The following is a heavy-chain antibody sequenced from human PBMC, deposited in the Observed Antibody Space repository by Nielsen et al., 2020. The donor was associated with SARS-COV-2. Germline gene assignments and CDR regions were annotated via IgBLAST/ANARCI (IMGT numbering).Heavy chain of an antibody. V-gene: IGHV1-2*06. CDR2: INPGSGGP. D-gene: IGHD1-26*01. CDR3: ARILTAIVGGTLPVDFDH. Sequence: ASVKVSCKASGYTFTGYYMHWVRQAPGQGLEWMGRINPGSGGPTYAQKFQGRVTLTRDTSIRTAYMELSSLRSDDTAVYYCARILTAIVGGTLPVDFDHWGQGTLVTVSS. CDR1: GYTFTGYY. J-gene: IGHJ4*02.